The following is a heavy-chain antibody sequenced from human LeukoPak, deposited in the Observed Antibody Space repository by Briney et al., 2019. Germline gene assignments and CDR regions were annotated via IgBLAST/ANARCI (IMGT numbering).Heavy chain of an antibody. CDR3: AKGYSSSPIGDAFDI. D-gene: IGHD6-13*01. J-gene: IGHJ3*02. V-gene: IGHV3-9*01. Sequence: PGGSLRLSCAASGFTFGFHAMHWVRQAPGESLEWVSGISWNSGSIGYADSVNGRFTISRDNAKNSLYLQMNSLRAEDTALYYCAKGYSSSPIGDAFDIWGQGTMVTVSS. CDR2: ISWNSGSI. CDR1: GFTFGFHA.